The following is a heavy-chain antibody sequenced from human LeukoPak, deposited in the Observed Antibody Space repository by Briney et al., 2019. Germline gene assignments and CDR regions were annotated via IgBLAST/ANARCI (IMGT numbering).Heavy chain of an antibody. CDR1: GYTFTGYY. D-gene: IGHD2-15*01. CDR2: INPSGGST. J-gene: IGHJ5*02. CDR3: AGGYCSGGSCYSEDNWFDP. Sequence: ASVKVSCKASGYTFTGYYMHWVRQAPAQGLEWMGIINPSGGSTSYAQKFQGRVTMTRDTSISTAYMELSRLRSDDTAVYYCAGGYCSGGSCYSEDNWFDPWGQGTLVTVSS. V-gene: IGHV1-46*01.